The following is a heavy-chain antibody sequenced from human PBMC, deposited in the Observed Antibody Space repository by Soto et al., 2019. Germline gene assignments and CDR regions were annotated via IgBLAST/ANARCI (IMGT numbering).Heavy chain of an antibody. CDR2: INPNSGGT. D-gene: IGHD3-10*01. Sequence: QVQLVQSGAEVKKPGASVKVSCKASGYTFTGYYMHWVRQAPGQGLEWMGWINPNSGGTNYAQKFQGWVTSTRDTSISPAYMELSRLRSDDTAVYYCARDRAYYGSGSYYQGYYGMDVWGQGTTVTVSS. V-gene: IGHV1-2*04. J-gene: IGHJ6*02. CDR1: GYTFTGYY. CDR3: ARDRAYYGSGSYYQGYYGMDV.